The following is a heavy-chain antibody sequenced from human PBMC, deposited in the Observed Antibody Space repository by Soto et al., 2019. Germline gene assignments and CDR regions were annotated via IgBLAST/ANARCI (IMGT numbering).Heavy chain of an antibody. D-gene: IGHD2-21*02. Sequence: EVQLLESGGGLAQPGGSLRLSCAASAFTFSSYAMSWVRQAPGKGLEWVSAVSGSGDSTYYADSVKGRFTISRANSKSTLYLQMNSLRAEDTAVYYCAKGRASDCPGCTQDYWGQGTLVTVSS. V-gene: IGHV3-23*01. CDR1: AFTFSSYA. CDR3: AKGRASDCPGCTQDY. J-gene: IGHJ4*02. CDR2: VSGSGDST.